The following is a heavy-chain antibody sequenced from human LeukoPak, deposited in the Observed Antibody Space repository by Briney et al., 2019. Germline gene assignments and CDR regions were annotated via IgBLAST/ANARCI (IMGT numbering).Heavy chain of an antibody. D-gene: IGHD1-7*01. Sequence: ASVKVSCKASGYTFTGYYMHWVRQAPGQGLEWMGWINPNSGGTNYAQKFQGRVTMTRDTSSSTAHMELRRLRSDETAVYYCARDLGGSTVYNWNYWFDPWGEGTLVTVSS. J-gene: IGHJ5*02. CDR2: INPNSGGT. CDR1: GYTFTGYY. CDR3: ARDLGGSTVYNWNYWFDP. V-gene: IGHV1-2*02.